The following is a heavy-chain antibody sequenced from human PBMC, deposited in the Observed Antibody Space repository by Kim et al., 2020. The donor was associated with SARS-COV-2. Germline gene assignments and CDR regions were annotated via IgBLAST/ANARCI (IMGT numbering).Heavy chain of an antibody. CDR2: INPSGGST. Sequence: ASVKVSCKASGYTFTSYYMHWVRQAPGQGLEWMGIINPSGGSTSYAQKFQGRVTMTRDTSTSTVYMELSSLRSEDTAVYYCARGGGSSGYDYVTAGYWGQGTLVTVSS. V-gene: IGHV1-46*01. CDR1: GYTFTSYY. J-gene: IGHJ4*02. CDR3: ARGGGSSGYDYVTAGY. D-gene: IGHD5-12*01.